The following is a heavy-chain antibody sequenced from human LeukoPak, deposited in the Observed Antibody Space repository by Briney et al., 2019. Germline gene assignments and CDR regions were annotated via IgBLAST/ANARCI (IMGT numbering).Heavy chain of an antibody. J-gene: IGHJ4*02. Sequence: GGSLRLSCAASGFTFSSYGMHWVRQAPGKGLEWVAVISYDGSNKYYADSVKGRFTISRDNSENTLYLQMNSLRAEDTAVYYCAKDQGNIVGATVYWGQGTLVTVSS. V-gene: IGHV3-30*18. D-gene: IGHD1-26*01. CDR3: AKDQGNIVGATVY. CDR1: GFTFSSYG. CDR2: ISYDGSNK.